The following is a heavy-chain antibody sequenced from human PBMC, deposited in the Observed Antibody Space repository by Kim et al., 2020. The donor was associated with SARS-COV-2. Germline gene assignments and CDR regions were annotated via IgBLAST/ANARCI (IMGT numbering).Heavy chain of an antibody. V-gene: IGHV3-9*01. Sequence: GGSVRLSCRTSGFNFRDHAMHWVRQGPETGLEWVSGINLDGGHVEYADFVKGRFTISIDNAKNSLYLQMNSLRPEDTALYYCAKDVGPGVGAIDYWGQGNIVTVST. D-gene: IGHD1-26*01. CDR1: GFNFRDHA. CDR2: INLDGGHV. CDR3: AKDVGPGVGAIDY. J-gene: IGHJ4*02.